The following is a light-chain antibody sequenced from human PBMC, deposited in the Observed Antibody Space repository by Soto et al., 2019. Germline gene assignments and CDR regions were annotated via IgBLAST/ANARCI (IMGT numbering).Light chain of an antibody. J-gene: IGKJ3*01. Sequence: EIVLTQSPGILSLSPGERATLSCRASQSVSSRPIVWYQQKLGQAPRLLIYGASSRATGIPDRFSGSGSGTEFTLAISRLEPEDFAVYYCQQYGTTVFTFGPGTKVDV. CDR3: QQYGTTVFT. V-gene: IGKV3-20*01. CDR1: QSVSSRP. CDR2: GAS.